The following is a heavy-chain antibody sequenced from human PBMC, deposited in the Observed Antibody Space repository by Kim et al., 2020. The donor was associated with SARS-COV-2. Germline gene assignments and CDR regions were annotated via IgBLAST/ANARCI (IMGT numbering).Heavy chain of an antibody. CDR3: ARGRMGGGSCDY. Sequence: YAQKFQGRVTITADKSTSTAYMELSSLRSEDTAVYYCARGRMGGGSCDYWGQGTLVTVSS. D-gene: IGHD2-15*01. J-gene: IGHJ4*02. V-gene: IGHV1-69*02.